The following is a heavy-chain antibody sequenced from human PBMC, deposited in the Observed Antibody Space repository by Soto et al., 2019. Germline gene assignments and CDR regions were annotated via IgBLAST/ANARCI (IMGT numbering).Heavy chain of an antibody. J-gene: IGHJ5*02. V-gene: IGHV3-43D*04. Sequence: EVQLVESGGVVVQPGGSLRLSCAASGFAFDDSAMHWVRQAPGKGLEWVSLISWNGGSIYYADSVKGRFTVSRDNSKDSLYLQMKSLRPEDSALYYCAKDGDTSSYVKGIWFDPWGQGTLVTVSS. D-gene: IGHD2-2*01. CDR2: ISWNGGSI. CDR3: AKDGDTSSYVKGIWFDP. CDR1: GFAFDDSA.